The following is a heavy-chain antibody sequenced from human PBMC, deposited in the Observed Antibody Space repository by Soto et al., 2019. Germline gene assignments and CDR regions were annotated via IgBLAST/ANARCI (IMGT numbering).Heavy chain of an antibody. CDR1: GFTFSGYS. CDR3: AREDILGARSFDY. D-gene: IGHD1-26*01. J-gene: IGHJ4*02. Sequence: GGFLRLSCAASGFTFSGYSVNWVRQAPGKGLEWVSYISSGSKTIYYADSVKGRFTVSRDNARNSQYLQMNSLRDEDTAVYYCAREDILGARSFDYWGQGTLVTVSS. V-gene: IGHV3-48*02. CDR2: ISSGSKTI.